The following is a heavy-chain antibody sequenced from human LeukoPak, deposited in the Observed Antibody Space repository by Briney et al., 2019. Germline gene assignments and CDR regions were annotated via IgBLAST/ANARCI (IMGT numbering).Heavy chain of an antibody. V-gene: IGHV3-30*09. CDR3: ARGGNDCTNGICYSRLSALPDF. CDR1: GFSFSNYA. J-gene: IGHJ4*02. D-gene: IGHD2-8*01. CDR2: ISFDGSKS. Sequence: PGGSLRLSCAASGFSFSNYAIHWVRQAPGRGLEWVALISFDGSKSYYTDSVKGRFVISRDTPRRVVSLHMNSLSPDDTAMYFCARGGNDCTNGICYSRLSALPDFWGQGTLVTVSS.